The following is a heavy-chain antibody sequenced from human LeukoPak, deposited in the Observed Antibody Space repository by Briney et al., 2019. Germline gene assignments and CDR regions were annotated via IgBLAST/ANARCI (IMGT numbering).Heavy chain of an antibody. D-gene: IGHD3-10*01. V-gene: IGHV6-1*01. J-gene: IGHJ4*02. CDR3: ARGSHSSFDY. Sequence: SQTLSLTCAISGDSLSNNNVAWNWTRQSPSRGLEWLGRTYYRPKFNTDYAVSVKSRIAINSDTSKNQFSLQLNSVTPGDTGVYYCARGSHSSFDYWGQGTLVTVSS. CDR1: GDSLSNNNVA. CDR2: TYYRPKFNT.